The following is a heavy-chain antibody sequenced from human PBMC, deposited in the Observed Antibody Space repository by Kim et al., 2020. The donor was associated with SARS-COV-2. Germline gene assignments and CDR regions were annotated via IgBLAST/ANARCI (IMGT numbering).Heavy chain of an antibody. J-gene: IGHJ4*02. CDR1: GYTLTELS. CDR3: ATGYCSSTSCPYHFDY. Sequence: ASVKVSCKVSGYTLTELSMHWVRQAPGKGLEWMGGFDPEDGETIYAQKFQGRVTMTEDTSTDTAYMELSSLRSEDTAVYYCATGYCSSTSCPYHFDYWGQGTLVTVSS. V-gene: IGHV1-24*01. D-gene: IGHD2-2*01. CDR2: FDPEDGET.